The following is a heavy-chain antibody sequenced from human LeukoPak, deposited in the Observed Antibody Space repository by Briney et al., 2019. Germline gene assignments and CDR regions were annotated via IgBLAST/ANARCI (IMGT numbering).Heavy chain of an antibody. D-gene: IGHD1-1*01. CDR2: IIPILGIA. V-gene: IGHV1-69*04. Sequence: ASVKVSCKASGGTFSSYAISWVRQAPGQGLEWMGRIIPILGIANYAQKFQGRVAITADKSTSTAYLELSSLRAEDTAVYSCARLRTTGTTGYAFDIWGQGTMVTVSS. CDR1: GGTFSSYA. J-gene: IGHJ3*02. CDR3: ARLRTTGTTGYAFDI.